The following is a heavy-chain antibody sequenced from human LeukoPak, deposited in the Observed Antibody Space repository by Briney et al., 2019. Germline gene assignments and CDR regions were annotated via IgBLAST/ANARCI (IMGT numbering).Heavy chain of an antibody. V-gene: IGHV4-59*01. CDR1: GGSISSYY. J-gene: IGHJ6*02. Sequence: SETLSLTCTVSGGSISSYYWSWIRQPRGKGLEWIGYIYYSGSTNYNPSLKSRVTISVDTSKNQFSLKLSSVTAAETAVYYCARANWNYGFLNYYYGMDVWGQGTMVTVSS. CDR3: ARANWNYGFLNYYYGMDV. D-gene: IGHD1-7*01. CDR2: IYYSGST.